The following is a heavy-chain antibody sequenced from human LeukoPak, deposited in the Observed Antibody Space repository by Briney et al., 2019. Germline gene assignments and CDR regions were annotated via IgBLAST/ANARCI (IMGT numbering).Heavy chain of an antibody. Sequence: SETLSLTRAVDGGSFSGYYWSWIRQPPGKGLEWIGEINHSGSTNYNPSLKSRVTISVDTSKNQFSLKLSSVTAADTAVYYCARAEKLRKFWSGYHYYFDYWGQGTLVTVSS. J-gene: IGHJ4*02. CDR2: INHSGST. D-gene: IGHD3-3*01. CDR1: GGSFSGYY. CDR3: ARAEKLRKFWSGYHYYFDY. V-gene: IGHV4-34*01.